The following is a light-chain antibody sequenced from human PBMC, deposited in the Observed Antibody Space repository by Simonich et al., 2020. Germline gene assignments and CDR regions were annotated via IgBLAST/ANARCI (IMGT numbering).Light chain of an antibody. V-gene: IGLV6-57*03. CDR3: QSYDSSGWV. J-gene: IGLJ3*02. Sequence: NFMLTQPHSVSESPGKTVTISCTRSSGSIASNYVQWYQQRPGSAPTNVFYEYNQIPSGVPDRFSGSIDSSSNSASLTISGLKTEDEADYYCQSYDSSGWVFGGGTKLTVL. CDR2: EYN. CDR1: SGSIASNY.